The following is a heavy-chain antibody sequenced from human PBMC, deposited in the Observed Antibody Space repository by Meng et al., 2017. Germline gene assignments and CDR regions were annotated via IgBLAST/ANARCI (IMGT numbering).Heavy chain of an antibody. CDR2: ISYDGSNK. V-gene: IGHV3-30*04. D-gene: IGHD4-23*01. CDR3: ASGDYGGNSAAFDI. J-gene: IGHJ3*02. Sequence: GESLKISCAASGFTFSSYAMHWVRQAPGKGLEWVAVISYDGSNKYYADSVKGRFTISRDNSKNTPYLQMNSLRAEDTAVYYCASGDYGGNSAAFDIWGQGTMVTVSS. CDR1: GFTFSSYA.